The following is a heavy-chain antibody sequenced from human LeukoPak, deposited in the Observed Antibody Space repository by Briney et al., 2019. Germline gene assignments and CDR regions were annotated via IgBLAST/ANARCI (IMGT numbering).Heavy chain of an antibody. J-gene: IGHJ5*02. CDR3: ARDGFKDYDFWSGYPNWLDP. D-gene: IGHD3-3*01. CDR1: GFTFSSYA. V-gene: IGHV3-64*01. Sequence: GGSLRLSCAASGFTFSSYAMHWVRQAPGKGLEYVSAISSNGSSKYYANSVKGRFTISRDNSKNTLYLQMGRLRAEDMAAYYCARDGFKDYDFWSGYPNWLDPWGQGTLVTVSS. CDR2: ISSNGSSK.